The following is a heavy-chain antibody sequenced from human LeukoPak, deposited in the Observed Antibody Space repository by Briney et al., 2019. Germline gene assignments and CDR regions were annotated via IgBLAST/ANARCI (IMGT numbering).Heavy chain of an antibody. V-gene: IGHV1-69*13. D-gene: IGHD3-3*01. CDR1: GGTFNNYA. J-gene: IGHJ5*02. CDR3: ARGAVRYYDFWSGYSDNWFDP. CDR2: IIPIFDTA. Sequence: GASVKVSCKASGGTFNNYAISWVRQAPGQGLEWMGGIIPIFDTANYAQKFQGRVTITADESTSTAYMDLSSLRSEDTAVYYCARGAVRYYDFWSGYSDNWFDPWGQGTLVTVSS.